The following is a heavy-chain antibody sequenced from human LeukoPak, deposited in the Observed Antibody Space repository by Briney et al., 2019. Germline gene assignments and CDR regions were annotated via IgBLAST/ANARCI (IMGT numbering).Heavy chain of an antibody. V-gene: IGHV4-39*01. CDR2: ISYSGST. CDR3: AVSSGWYSGFDY. J-gene: IGHJ4*02. D-gene: IGHD6-19*01. CDR1: GGSISSSSYY. Sequence: SETLSLTCTVSGGSISSSSYYWGWIRQPPVKGPEWIGSISYSGSTYYSPSLKSRITISVDTSKNQFSLKLSSVTAADTAVYYCAVSSGWYSGFDYWGQGTLVTDSP.